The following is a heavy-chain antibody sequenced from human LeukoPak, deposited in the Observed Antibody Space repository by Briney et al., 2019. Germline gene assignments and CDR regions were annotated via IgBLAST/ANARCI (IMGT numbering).Heavy chain of an antibody. J-gene: IGHJ6*03. V-gene: IGHV4-39*01. CDR1: GGSISTSAFY. CDR3: ARQISDYYYYYMDV. D-gene: IGHD2/OR15-2a*01. CDR2: IYDSGNE. Sequence: PSETLSLTCTVSGGSISTSAFYWGWIRQPPGKGLEWIGSIYDSGNEFYNPSLKSRVTISADTSKNQFSLKLNSVTAADTAMYYCARQISDYYYYYMDVWGEGITVTVS.